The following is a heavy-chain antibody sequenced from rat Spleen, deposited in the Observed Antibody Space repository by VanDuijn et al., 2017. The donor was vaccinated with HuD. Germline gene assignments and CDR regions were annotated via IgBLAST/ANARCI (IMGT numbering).Heavy chain of an antibody. Sequence: EVQLVESGGGLVQPGRSLKISCAASGFIFSDYHLAWVRQAPTKGLEWVASVSYEGSTTFYGDSVKGRFTISRDNAENTVYLQMNSLRSEDTATYYCAKDREYYGYNSFGYWGQGVMVTVSS. CDR3: AKDREYYGYNSFGY. CDR2: VSYEGSTT. D-gene: IGHD1-9*01. J-gene: IGHJ2*01. CDR1: GFIFSDYH. V-gene: IGHV5-22*01.